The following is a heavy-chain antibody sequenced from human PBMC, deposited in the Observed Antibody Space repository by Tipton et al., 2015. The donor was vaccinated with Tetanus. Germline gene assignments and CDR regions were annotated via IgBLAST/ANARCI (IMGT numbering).Heavy chain of an antibody. CDR3: ARIRYYPDSSAFLSDY. CDR1: GGSISGYY. J-gene: IGHJ4*02. CDR2: IYYRGET. V-gene: IGHV4-59*01. D-gene: IGHD3-22*01. Sequence: TLSLTCTVSGGSISGYYWTWMRQPPGKGLEWLGHIYYRGETNYKLSVSNRLTISIDTSKNQVSLRLTSVTAADTDVYFCARIRYYPDSSAFLSDYWGRGIRVTVSS.